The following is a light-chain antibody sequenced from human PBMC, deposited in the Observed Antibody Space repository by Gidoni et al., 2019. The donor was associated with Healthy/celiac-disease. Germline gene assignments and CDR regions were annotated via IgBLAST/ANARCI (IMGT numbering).Light chain of an antibody. CDR2: ATS. J-gene: IGKJ5*01. CDR1: QSIDTY. V-gene: IGKV1-39*01. Sequence: DIQMTQSPSSLSASVGDRVTITCRASQSIDTYLNWYQHKPGEAPKLLIYATSYLQSGVPSRFSGSGFGTEFTLTISSLQHEDFATYYCQRSDSLSSITFGQXTRLEIK. CDR3: QRSDSLSSIT.